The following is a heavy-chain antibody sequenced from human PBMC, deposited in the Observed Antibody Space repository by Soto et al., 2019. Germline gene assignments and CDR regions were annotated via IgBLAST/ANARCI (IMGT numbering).Heavy chain of an antibody. V-gene: IGHV4-31*03. CDR3: AREIQSMVRGPFDP. Sequence: QVQLQESGPGLVKPSQTLSLTCTVSGGSISSGGYYWSWIRQHPGKGLEWIGYIYYSGSTYYNPSLKSRVTISVDTSKNQCSLKLSSVTAADTAVYYCAREIQSMVRGPFDPWGQGTLVTVSS. CDR1: GGSISSGGYY. CDR2: IYYSGST. D-gene: IGHD3-10*01. J-gene: IGHJ5*02.